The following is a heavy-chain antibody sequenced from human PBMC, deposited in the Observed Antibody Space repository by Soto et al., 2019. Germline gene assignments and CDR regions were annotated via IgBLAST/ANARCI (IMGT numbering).Heavy chain of an antibody. CDR2: IKQDGSDK. CDR1: GFTFSSYW. Sequence: VQLVESGGGLVQPGGSLRLSCAASGFTFSSYWMGWVRQTPGKGLEWVANIKQDGSDKYYVDSVKGRFTISRDNAKNSLYLQMSSLRPEDTAVYYCARENYFDYWGQGTLVTVSS. V-gene: IGHV3-7*04. CDR3: ARENYFDY. J-gene: IGHJ4*02.